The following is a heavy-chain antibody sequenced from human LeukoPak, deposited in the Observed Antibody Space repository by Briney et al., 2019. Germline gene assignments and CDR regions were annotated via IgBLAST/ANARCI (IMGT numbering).Heavy chain of an antibody. CDR2: TNRNGDDL. V-gene: IGHV3-23*01. D-gene: IGHD1-26*01. CDR3: AKGNPSIVGSRDPFDI. CDR1: GFTFSSYS. J-gene: IGHJ3*02. Sequence: GGSLRLYCAASGFTFSSYSMAWVRQAPGKGLEWVSSTNRNGDDLYYADSVKGRFTISRDNSRDTLFLQMNSLRAEDTAVYYCAKGNPSIVGSRDPFDIWGQGTMVTVSS.